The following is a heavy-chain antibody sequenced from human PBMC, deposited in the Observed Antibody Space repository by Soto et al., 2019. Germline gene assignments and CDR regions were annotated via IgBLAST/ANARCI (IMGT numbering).Heavy chain of an antibody. J-gene: IGHJ3*02. CDR2: IYYSGST. CDR3: ARHQDDYGDWYAFAI. Sequence: SETLSLTCTVSGGSISSYYWSWIRQPPGKGLEWIGYIYYSGSTNYNPSLKSRVTISVDTSKNQFSLKLSSVTAADTAVYYCARHQDDYGDWYAFAIWGQGTMVTVSS. CDR1: GGSISSYY. V-gene: IGHV4-59*08. D-gene: IGHD4-17*01.